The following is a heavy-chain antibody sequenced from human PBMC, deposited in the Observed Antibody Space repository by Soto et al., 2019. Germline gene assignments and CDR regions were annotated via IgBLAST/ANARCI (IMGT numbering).Heavy chain of an antibody. D-gene: IGHD1-20*01. CDR3: ARGGGITGTIVRSYYYYGMDV. CDR1: GGTFSSYA. V-gene: IGHV1-69*01. Sequence: QVQLVQSGAEVKKPGSSVKVSCKASGGTFSSYAISWVRQAPGQGLEWMGGIIPIFGTANYAQKFQGRVMITADESTSTAYMELSSLRSEDTAVYYCARGGGITGTIVRSYYYYGMDVWGQGTTVTVSS. J-gene: IGHJ6*02. CDR2: IIPIFGTA.